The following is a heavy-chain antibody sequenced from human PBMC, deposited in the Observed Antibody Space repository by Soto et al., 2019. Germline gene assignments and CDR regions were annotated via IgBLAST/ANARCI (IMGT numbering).Heavy chain of an antibody. V-gene: IGHV1-69*12. D-gene: IGHD3-16*01. J-gene: IGHJ4*02. Sequence: QVQLVQSGAEVKKPGSSVKVSCKASGGTFSSYAISWVRQAPGQGLEWMGGIIPIFGTANYARKFQGRVTSTAEESPSTAYMERSSLRSEGTAVYYCARGGGDLSTFDYWGQGTLVTVSS. CDR3: ARGGGDLSTFDY. CDR1: GGTFSSYA. CDR2: IIPIFGTA.